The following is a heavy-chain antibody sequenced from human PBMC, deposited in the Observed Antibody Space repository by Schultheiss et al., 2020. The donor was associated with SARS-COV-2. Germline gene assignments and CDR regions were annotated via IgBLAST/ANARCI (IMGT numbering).Heavy chain of an antibody. Sequence: GGSLRLSCVASGFTFSNYWMHWVRQVPGKGLVWVARINRDGSIINHADHVKGRFTISRDNAKSTLYLEMNSLRAEDTAVYYCARDGGYNYGDFDYWGQGTLVTVSS. CDR1: GFTFSNYW. D-gene: IGHD5-24*01. CDR2: INRDGSII. V-gene: IGHV3-74*01. J-gene: IGHJ4*02. CDR3: ARDGGYNYGDFDY.